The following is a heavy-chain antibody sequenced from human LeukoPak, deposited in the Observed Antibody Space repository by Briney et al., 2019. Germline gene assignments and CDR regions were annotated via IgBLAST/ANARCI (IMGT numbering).Heavy chain of an antibody. CDR3: ARDYCSSTSCLFDY. Sequence: AASVKVSCKASGYTFTGYHMHWMRRAPGQGLEWMGRINPNSGDTNYAQKFQGRVTMTRDTSISTAYMELSRLRSDDTAVYYCARDYCSSTSCLFDYWGQGALVTVSS. D-gene: IGHD2-2*01. CDR2: INPNSGDT. CDR1: GYTFTGYH. J-gene: IGHJ4*02. V-gene: IGHV1-2*06.